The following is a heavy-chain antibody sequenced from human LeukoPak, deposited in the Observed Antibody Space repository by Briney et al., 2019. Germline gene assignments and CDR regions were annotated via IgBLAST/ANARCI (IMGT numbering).Heavy chain of an antibody. J-gene: IGHJ4*02. Sequence: GGSLRLSCAASGFTFSSYAMSWVRQAPGKGLEWVSAISGSGGSTYYADSVKGRFTISRDNAKNSLYLQMNSLRDEDTAVYYCARRSGSYWDWGQGTLVTVSS. CDR2: ISGSGGST. D-gene: IGHD1-26*01. CDR1: GFTFSSYA. CDR3: ARRSGSYWD. V-gene: IGHV3-23*01.